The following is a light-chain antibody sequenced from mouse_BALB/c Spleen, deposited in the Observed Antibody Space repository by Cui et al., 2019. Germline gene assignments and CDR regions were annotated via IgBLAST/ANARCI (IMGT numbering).Light chain of an antibody. Sequence: QIVLTQSPALMSASPGEKVTMTCSASSSVSYMSWYQQSPCSSPPPCFFLPSPLPSFLPSLFSGSGSGPSYSLTISSMEAEDAATYYCQQWSSNPPTFGGGTKLEIK. CDR3: QQWSSNPPT. V-gene: IGKV4-68*01. CDR1: SSVSY. CDR2: LPS. J-gene: IGKJ2*01.